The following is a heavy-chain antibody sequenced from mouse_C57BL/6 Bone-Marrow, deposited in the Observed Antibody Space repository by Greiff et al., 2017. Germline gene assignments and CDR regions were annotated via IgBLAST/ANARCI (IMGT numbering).Heavy chain of an antibody. CDR1: GFTFSSYA. CDR3: ARITTVALFDY. CDR2: ISDGGSYT. J-gene: IGHJ2*01. V-gene: IGHV5-4*01. D-gene: IGHD1-1*01. Sequence: EVQLVESGGGLVKPGGSLKLSCAASGFTFSSYAMSWVRQTPEKRLEWVATISDGGSYTYYPDNVKGRFTISRDNAKNNLYLQMSHLKSEDSAMYYCARITTVALFDYWGQGTTLTVSS.